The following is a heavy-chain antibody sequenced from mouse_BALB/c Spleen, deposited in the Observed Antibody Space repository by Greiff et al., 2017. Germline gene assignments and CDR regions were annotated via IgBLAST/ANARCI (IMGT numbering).Heavy chain of an antibody. CDR2: INPSSGYT. Sequence: QVQLQESGAELVRPGASVKMSCKASGYTFTSYTMHWVKQRPGQGLEWIGYINPSSGYTNYNQKFKDKATLTADKSSSTAYMQLSSLTSEDSAVYYCARFETTRNDGYSVAYWGQGTLVTVSA. D-gene: IGHD2-3*01. J-gene: IGHJ3*01. CDR3: ARFETTRNDGYSVAY. V-gene: IGHV1-4*01. CDR1: GYTFTSYT.